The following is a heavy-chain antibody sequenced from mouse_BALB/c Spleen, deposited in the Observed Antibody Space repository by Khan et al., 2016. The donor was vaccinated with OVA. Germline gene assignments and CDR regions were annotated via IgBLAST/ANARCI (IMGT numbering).Heavy chain of an antibody. CDR3: ARPPYCSYTLDR. D-gene: IGHD2-10*01. J-gene: IGHJ4*01. Sequence: QIQLVQSGPELKKPGETVKISCKASGYTFTNYGMNWVKQSPGKALKWMGWINTYTGEPTYADDFKGRFAFSLDTSASTAYLQINNLKSEDTATYFCARPPYCSYTLDRWGQGTSVTVSS. CDR2: INTYTGEP. V-gene: IGHV9-3-1*01. CDR1: GYTFTNYG.